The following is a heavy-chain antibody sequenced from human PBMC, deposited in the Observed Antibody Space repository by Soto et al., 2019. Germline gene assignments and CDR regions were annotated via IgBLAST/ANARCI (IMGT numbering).Heavy chain of an antibody. Sequence: SETLSLNCTVSGGSVRSGRYYWSWIRQPPGRGLEWIGYMSYTGRTHYNPSLKSRVTISVDMSTTQFSLTLRPVTAADTAVYYCAREMVRGVIIKSYDMDVWGQGTTVTVSS. J-gene: IGHJ6*02. CDR2: MSYTGRT. V-gene: IGHV4-61*01. CDR3: AREMVRGVIIKSYDMDV. CDR1: GGSVRSGRYY. D-gene: IGHD3-10*01.